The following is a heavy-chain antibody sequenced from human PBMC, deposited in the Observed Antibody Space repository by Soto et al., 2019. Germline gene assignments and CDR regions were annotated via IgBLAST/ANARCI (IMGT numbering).Heavy chain of an antibody. Sequence: GGSLRLSCAASGFTFSDYYMSWIRQAPGKGLEWVSYISSSGSTIYYADSVKGRFTISRDNAKNSLYLQMNSLRAEDTAVYYCARVGIYDFWSGYYKSNAFDIWGQGTMVTVSS. V-gene: IGHV3-11*01. D-gene: IGHD3-3*01. CDR1: GFTFSDYY. J-gene: IGHJ3*02. CDR2: ISSSGSTI. CDR3: ARVGIYDFWSGYYKSNAFDI.